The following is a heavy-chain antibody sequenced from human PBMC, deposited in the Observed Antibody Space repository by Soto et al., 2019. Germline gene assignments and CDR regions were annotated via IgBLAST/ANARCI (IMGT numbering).Heavy chain of an antibody. J-gene: IGHJ4*02. D-gene: IGHD5-12*01. Sequence: QITLKESSPTLVKPTQTLTLTCTFSGFSLSTNGVGVGWIRQPPGKAREWLALIYWDDDHRYSPSLKSRLTITKDTSKNQVVLTMTNMDPVDTATYYCAHRPNITVGYIFDYWGQGALVTVSS. CDR2: IYWDDDH. V-gene: IGHV2-5*02. CDR3: AHRPNITVGYIFDY. CDR1: GFSLSTNGVG.